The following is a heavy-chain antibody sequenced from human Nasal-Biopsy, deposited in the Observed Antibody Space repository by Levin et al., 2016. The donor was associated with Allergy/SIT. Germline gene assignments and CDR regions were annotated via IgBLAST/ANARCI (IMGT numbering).Heavy chain of an antibody. CDR1: GFTFGDYA. J-gene: IGHJ2*01. CDR3: TRDYGDYLGAGDWYFDL. D-gene: IGHD4-17*01. V-gene: IGHV3-49*04. Sequence: GESMKISCTASGFTFGDYAMSWVRQAPGKGLEWVGFIRSKAYGGTTEYAASVKGRFTISRDDSKSIAYLQMNSLKTEDTAVYYCTRDYGDYLGAGDWYFDLWGRGTLVTVSS. CDR2: IRSKAYGGTT.